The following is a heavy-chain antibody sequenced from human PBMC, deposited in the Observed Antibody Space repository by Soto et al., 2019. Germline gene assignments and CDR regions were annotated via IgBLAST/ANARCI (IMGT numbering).Heavy chain of an antibody. CDR2: IYYSGST. CDR1: GGSISSYY. Sequence: PSETLSLTCTVSGGSISSYYWSWIRQPPGKGLEWIGYIYYSGSTNYNPSLKSRVTISVDTSKNQFSLKLSSVTAADTAVYYCARVAYRPDRLYCSSTSCYSYYYYMDVWGKGTTVTVSS. V-gene: IGHV4-59*01. CDR3: ARVAYRPDRLYCSSTSCYSYYYYMDV. D-gene: IGHD2-2*01. J-gene: IGHJ6*03.